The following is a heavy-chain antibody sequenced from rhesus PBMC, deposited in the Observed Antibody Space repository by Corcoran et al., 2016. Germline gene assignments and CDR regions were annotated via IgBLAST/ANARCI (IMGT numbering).Heavy chain of an antibody. J-gene: IGHJ4*01. CDR2: IYWDDDK. D-gene: IGHD1-1-1*01. V-gene: IGHV2-152*01. Sequence: QVTLKESGPALVKPTQTLTLTCTFSGFSLTTRGMGVGWIRQPPGKALEWLALIYWDDDKRYSTSLKSRLTISKDTSKNQVVLTMTNMDPMDTATYDCARLIAGRGFDYWGQGVLVTVSS. CDR1: GFSLTTRGMG. CDR3: ARLIAGRGFDY.